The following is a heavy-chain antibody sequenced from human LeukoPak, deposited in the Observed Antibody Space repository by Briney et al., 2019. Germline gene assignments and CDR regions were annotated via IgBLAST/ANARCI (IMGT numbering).Heavy chain of an antibody. V-gene: IGHV3-43*01. CDR2: ISWDGGST. Sequence: GGSLRLSCAASGFTFDDYTMHWVRQAPGKGLEWGSLISWDGGSTYYADSVKGRFTISRDNSKNSLYLQMNSLRTEDTALYYCAKARWFGELFPFDYWGQGTLVTVSS. D-gene: IGHD3-10*01. CDR3: AKARWFGELFPFDY. CDR1: GFTFDDYT. J-gene: IGHJ4*02.